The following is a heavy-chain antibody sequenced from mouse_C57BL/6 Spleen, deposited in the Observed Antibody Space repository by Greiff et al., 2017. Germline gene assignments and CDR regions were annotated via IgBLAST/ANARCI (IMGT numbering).Heavy chain of an antibody. CDR3: AREIRDYYAMDY. J-gene: IGHJ4*01. V-gene: IGHV3-6*01. CDR1: GYSITSGYY. Sequence: EVQLQESGPGLVKPSQSLSLTCSVTGYSITSGYYWNWIRQFPGNKLEWMGYISYDGSNKYNPYLKNRISITRDTSKNQFFLKLNSVTTEDTATYYCAREIRDYYAMDYWGQGTSVTVSS. CDR2: ISYDGSN.